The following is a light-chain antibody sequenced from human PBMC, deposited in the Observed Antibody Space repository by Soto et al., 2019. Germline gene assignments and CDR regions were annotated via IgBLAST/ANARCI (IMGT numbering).Light chain of an antibody. CDR3: GSWDSSLSAYV. V-gene: IGLV1-51*01. CDR1: SSNIGGNS. J-gene: IGLJ1*01. Sequence: RHPRDVCSAPGHMVTISCSGSSSNIGGNSVSWYQQLPGTAPKLPIYDDNKRPSGIPDRFSGSKSGTSATLGITGFQTGDEADYYCGSWDSSLSAYVFGTGTKVTAL. CDR2: DDN.